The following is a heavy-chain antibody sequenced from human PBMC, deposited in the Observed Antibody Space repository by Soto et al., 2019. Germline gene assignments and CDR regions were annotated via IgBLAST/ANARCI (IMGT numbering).Heavy chain of an antibody. CDR1: GGSISNINYH. D-gene: IGHD1-26*01. Sequence: SETLSLTCSVSGGSISNINYHWGWIRQPPGKGLEWIGSIYYTGITYYNPSLRSRLTISLDTSKNQFSLDLSSVTALDTAVYFCARLREGSPADFWGQGTLVTVSS. V-gene: IGHV4-39*01. J-gene: IGHJ4*02. CDR2: IYYTGIT. CDR3: ARLREGSPADF.